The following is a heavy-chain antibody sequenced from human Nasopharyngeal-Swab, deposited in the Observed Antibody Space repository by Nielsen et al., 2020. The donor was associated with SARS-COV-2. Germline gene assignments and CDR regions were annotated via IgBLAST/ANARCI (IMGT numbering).Heavy chain of an antibody. CDR2: INPDGSEV. Sequence: GESLKISCADSGFNFNTSWMTWVRQAPGKGLEWVANINPDGSEVQYVDSVKGRFTISRDNAENSLYLHMNSLRGDDTAVYYCAHYASAAYWGQGTLVTVSS. D-gene: IGHD2-2*01. CDR3: AHYASAAY. CDR1: GFNFNTSW. V-gene: IGHV3-7*03. J-gene: IGHJ4*02.